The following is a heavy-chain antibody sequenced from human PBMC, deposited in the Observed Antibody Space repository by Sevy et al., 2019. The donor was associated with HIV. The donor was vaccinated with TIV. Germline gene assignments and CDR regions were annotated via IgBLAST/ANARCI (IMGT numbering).Heavy chain of an antibody. V-gene: IGHV1-18*04. J-gene: IGHJ4*02. CDR1: GYTFTSYG. D-gene: IGHD3-3*01. CDR3: ARENYDFWSGYWEYYFDY. CDR2: ISAYNGNT. Sequence: ASVKVSCKASGYTFTSYGISWVRQAPGQGLEWMGWISAYNGNTNYAQKLQGRVTMTTDTSTSTAYMELRSLRSDDTAVYYCARENYDFWSGYWEYYFDYWGQGTLLTVSS.